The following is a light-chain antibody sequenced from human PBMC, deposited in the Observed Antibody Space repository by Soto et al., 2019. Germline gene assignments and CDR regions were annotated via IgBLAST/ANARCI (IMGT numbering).Light chain of an antibody. Sequence: DIQMTQSPSSLSASVGDRVTITCRASQSISFYLNWYQQKPGNAPKLLIYKASSLQSGVPSRFSGSGSGTEFTLTISSLQPDDFATYYCQQYNSYSLITFGQGTRLEIK. V-gene: IGKV1-5*03. CDR2: KAS. J-gene: IGKJ5*01. CDR1: QSISFY. CDR3: QQYNSYSLIT.